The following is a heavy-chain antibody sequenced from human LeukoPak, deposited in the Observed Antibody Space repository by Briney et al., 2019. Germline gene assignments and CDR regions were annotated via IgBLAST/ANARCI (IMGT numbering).Heavy chain of an antibody. CDR2: ISSSSSYI. J-gene: IGHJ4*02. D-gene: IGHD1-1*01. CDR1: GFTFSSYS. V-gene: IGHV3-21*01. Sequence: GGSLRLSCAASGFTFSSYSMNWVRQAPGKGLEWVSSISSSSSYIYYADSVKGRFTISRDNAKNSLYLQMNSLRAEDTAVYYCARERSFERSQQLDYWGQGTLVTVSS. CDR3: ARERSFERSQQLDY.